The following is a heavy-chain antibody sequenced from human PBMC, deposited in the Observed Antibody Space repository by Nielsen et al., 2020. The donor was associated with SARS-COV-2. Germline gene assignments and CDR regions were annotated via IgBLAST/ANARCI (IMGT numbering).Heavy chain of an antibody. CDR3: ARERGGYSSSWYHSPKPADLTLRNSVNWFDP. CDR2: IKQDGSEK. CDR1: GFTFSSYW. Sequence: GGSLRLSCAASGFTFSSYWMSWVRQAPGKGLEWVANIKQDGSEKYYVDSVKGRFTISRDNAKNSLYLQMNSLRAEDTAVYYCARERGGYSSSWYHSPKPADLTLRNSVNWFDPWGQGTLVTVSS. V-gene: IGHV3-7*01. D-gene: IGHD6-13*01. J-gene: IGHJ5*02.